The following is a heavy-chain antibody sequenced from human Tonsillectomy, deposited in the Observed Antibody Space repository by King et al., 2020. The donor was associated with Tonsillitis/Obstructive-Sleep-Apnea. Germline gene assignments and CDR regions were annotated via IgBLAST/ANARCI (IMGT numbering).Heavy chain of an antibody. J-gene: IGHJ6*03. V-gene: IGHV4-34*01. Sequence: VQLQQWGAGLLKPSETLSLTCAVYGGSFSGYYWSWIRQPPGKGLEWIGEINHSGSTNYNPSLKSRVTISVDTSQNQFSLKLSSVTAADTAVYYCARAEILVIPAASNYYYSMDVWGKGNTGTVSS. CDR2: INHSGST. CDR1: GGSFSGYY. CDR3: ARAEILVIPAASNYYYSMDV. D-gene: IGHD2-2*01.